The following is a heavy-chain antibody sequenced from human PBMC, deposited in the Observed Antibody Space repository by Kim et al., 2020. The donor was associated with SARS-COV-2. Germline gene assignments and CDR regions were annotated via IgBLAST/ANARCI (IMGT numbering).Heavy chain of an antibody. CDR3: ASWFGEIYYFDY. V-gene: IGHV4-39*01. D-gene: IGHD3-10*01. J-gene: IGHJ4*02. Sequence: YYNPSLKSRVTISVDTSKNQFSLKLSSVTAADTAVYYCASWFGEIYYFDYWGQGTLVTVSS.